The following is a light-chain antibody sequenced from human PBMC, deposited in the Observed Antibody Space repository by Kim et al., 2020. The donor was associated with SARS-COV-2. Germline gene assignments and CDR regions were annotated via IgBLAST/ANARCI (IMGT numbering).Light chain of an antibody. CDR1: QCVSSSY. CDR3: QQYGSSPNT. J-gene: IGKJ4*01. V-gene: IGKV3-20*01. CDR2: GTS. Sequence: SPGKRATLSCRASQCVSSSYLAWYQQKPGQAPRLIIYGTSSRATGIPDRFSGSGSGTDFTLTISRLEPEDFAVYYCQQYGSSPNTFGGGTKVEIK.